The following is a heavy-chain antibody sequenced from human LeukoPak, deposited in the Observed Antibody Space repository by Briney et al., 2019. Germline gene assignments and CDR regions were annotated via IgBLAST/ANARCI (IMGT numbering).Heavy chain of an antibody. CDR3: ARDNAPYCGGDCYPDY. D-gene: IGHD2-21*02. Sequence: ASVKVSCKASGYTFTSYYMHWVRQAPGQGLEWMGIINPSGGSTSYAQKFQGRVTITRDTSTSTVYMELSSLRSEDTAVYYCARDNAPYCGGDCYPDYWGQGTLVTVSS. CDR1: GYTFTSYY. CDR2: INPSGGST. V-gene: IGHV1-46*01. J-gene: IGHJ4*02.